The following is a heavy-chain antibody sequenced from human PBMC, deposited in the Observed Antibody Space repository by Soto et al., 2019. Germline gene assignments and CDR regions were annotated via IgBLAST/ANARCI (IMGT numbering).Heavy chain of an antibody. V-gene: IGHV3-23*01. Sequence: EVQLLESGGGWVQPGGSLRLSCAASGFTFSTYAMSWVRQAPGKGLEWVSAISGSGGTTYYADSVKGRFTMSRDNSKNTLYLQMNGLRAEDTAVYYCAKVPNSDFWKANGLDAWGQGTSVTVSS. CDR1: GFTFSTYA. D-gene: IGHD3-3*01. J-gene: IGHJ6*02. CDR2: ISGSGGTT. CDR3: AKVPNSDFWKANGLDA.